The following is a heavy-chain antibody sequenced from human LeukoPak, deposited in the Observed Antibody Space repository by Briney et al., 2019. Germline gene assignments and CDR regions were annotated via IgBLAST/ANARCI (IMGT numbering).Heavy chain of an antibody. CDR3: ARDWGYCSDGSRYLFVY. CDR1: GYTFTVYY. D-gene: IGHD2-15*01. V-gene: IGHV1-2*02. CDR2: INPNSGGT. J-gene: IGHJ4*02. Sequence: ASVKVSRKASGYTFTVYYMHWVRQAPGQGLEWMGWINPNSGGTNYAQKFQGRVTMTRDTSISTAYMELSRLRSDDTAMYYCARDWGYCSDGSRYLFVYWGQGTLVTVSS.